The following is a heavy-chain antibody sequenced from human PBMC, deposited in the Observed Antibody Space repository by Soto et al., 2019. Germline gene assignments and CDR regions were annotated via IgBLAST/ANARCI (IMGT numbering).Heavy chain of an antibody. V-gene: IGHV3-23*01. J-gene: IGHJ4*02. D-gene: IGHD2-21*01. CDR1: VLTVSRYA. Sequence: GSLRLSCAASVLTVSRYARSWVRQAPGKELEWVSAINGIGFITYYADCMKGLFTISRYHCKNPLYLPINILLAEYTAVYYCAKDLGGSRHNSWGQGTLVTVSS. CDR3: AKDLGGSRHNS. CDR2: INGIGFIT.